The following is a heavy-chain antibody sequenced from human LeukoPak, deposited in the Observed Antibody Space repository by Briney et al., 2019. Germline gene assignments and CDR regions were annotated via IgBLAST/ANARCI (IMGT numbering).Heavy chain of an antibody. CDR3: ARAGGSSWYDDYFDY. CDR1: GGTFSSYA. J-gene: IGHJ4*02. D-gene: IGHD6-13*01. CDR2: IIPIFGTA. Sequence: GASVKVSCKASGGTFSSYAISWVRQAPGQGLEWMGGIIPIFGTANYAQKFQGRVTITADESTSTAYMELSSLRSEDTAVYYCARAGGSSWYDDYFDYWGQGTLVTVSS. V-gene: IGHV1-69*13.